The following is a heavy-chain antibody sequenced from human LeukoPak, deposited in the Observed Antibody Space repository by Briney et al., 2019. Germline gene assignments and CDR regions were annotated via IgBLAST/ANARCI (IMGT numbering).Heavy chain of an antibody. V-gene: IGHV2-70*11. CDR2: IDWDDDK. D-gene: IGHD1-1*01. Sequence: SGPALVKPTQTLTLTCTFSGFSLDTSGMCVSWIRQPPGKALEWLARIDWDDDKYYSTSLKTRLTISKGTSKNQVVLRMTNMDPVDTATYYCARRFRNPGRNYFDYWGQGTLVTVSS. J-gene: IGHJ4*02. CDR1: GFSLDTSGMC. CDR3: ARRFRNPGRNYFDY.